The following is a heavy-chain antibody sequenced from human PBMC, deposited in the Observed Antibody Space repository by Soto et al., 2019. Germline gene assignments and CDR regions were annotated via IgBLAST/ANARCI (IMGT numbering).Heavy chain of an antibody. CDR1: GFTFTNYF. Sequence: QVQLVQSGAEVKKPGASVKVSCKASGFTFTNYFFHWVRQAPRQGLEWMGIISPYDGSKNYQQSLQGRVTMTSDTSTSTVYIELRSRRSEDTAVYFFARGDGRGSTVFYYYFGMDVWGHGTMITVSS. J-gene: IGHJ6*02. V-gene: IGHV1-46*01. CDR2: ISPYDGSK. D-gene: IGHD1-26*01. CDR3: ARGDGRGSTVFYYYFGMDV.